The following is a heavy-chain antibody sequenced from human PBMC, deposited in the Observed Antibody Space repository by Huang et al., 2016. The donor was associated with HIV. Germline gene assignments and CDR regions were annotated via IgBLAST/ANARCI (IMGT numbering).Heavy chain of an antibody. J-gene: IGHJ4*02. CDR1: GYTFPTYH. CDR2: INPRGAST. V-gene: IGHV1-46*01. CDR3: ARALLLFGLGSPLDF. D-gene: IGHD3-10*01. Sequence: QVQLVQSGAEVKKPGASVKISCKASGYTFPTYHMHWFRQAPGQGLEWMGRINPRGASTRYARTFQGRVTMTSDTSTSTVYMELSSLTPEDTAVDYCARALLLFGLGSPLDFWGQGSLVTVSS.